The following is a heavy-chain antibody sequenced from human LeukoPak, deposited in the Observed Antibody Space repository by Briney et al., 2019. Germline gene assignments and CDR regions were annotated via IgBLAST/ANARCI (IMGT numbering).Heavy chain of an antibody. J-gene: IGHJ4*02. V-gene: IGHV3-21*01. D-gene: IGHD3-10*01. CDR3: ARGLSGSGSPRDY. CDR1: GFTFSSYS. Sequence: GGSLRLSCAASGFTFSSYSMNWVRQAPGKGLEWVSSISSSSSYIYYADSVKGRFTISRDNAKNSLYLQMNSLRAEDTAVYYCARGLSGSGSPRDYWGQGTLVTVSS. CDR2: ISSSSSYI.